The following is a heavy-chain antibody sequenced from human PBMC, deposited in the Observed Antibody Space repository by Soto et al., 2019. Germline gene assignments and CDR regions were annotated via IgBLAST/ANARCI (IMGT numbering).Heavy chain of an antibody. CDR2: INHSGSA. Sequence: SETLSLTCTVYSRSFNIYYWSWIRQPPGKGLEWIGEINHSGSANYNPSLKSRVTISVDTSKNQFSLKLSSVTAADTAVYYCARDKRDLRFLEWSYYFDYWGQGTLVTVSS. J-gene: IGHJ4*02. V-gene: IGHV4-34*01. D-gene: IGHD3-3*01. CDR1: SRSFNIYY. CDR3: ARDKRDLRFLEWSYYFDY.